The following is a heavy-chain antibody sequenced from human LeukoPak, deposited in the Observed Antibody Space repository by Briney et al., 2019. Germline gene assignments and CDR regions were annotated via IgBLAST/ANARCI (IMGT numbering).Heavy chain of an antibody. CDR1: GGSFSGYY. J-gene: IGHJ6*02. Sequence: PSETLSLTCAVYGGSFSGYYWSWTRQPPGKGLEWIGEINHSGGTNYNPSLKSRVTISVDTSKNQFSLNLSSVTAADTAVYYCARSEQPNYYYGVDVWGQGTTVTVSS. V-gene: IGHV4-34*01. CDR3: ARSEQPNYYYGVDV. CDR2: INHSGGT. D-gene: IGHD1/OR15-1a*01.